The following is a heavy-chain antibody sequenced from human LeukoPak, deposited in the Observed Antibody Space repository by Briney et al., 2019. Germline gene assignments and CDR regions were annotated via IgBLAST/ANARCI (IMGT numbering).Heavy chain of an antibody. J-gene: IGHJ5*02. CDR2: IKQDGSEK. CDR3: ASGSSGWYEGNWFDP. Sequence: GGSLRLSCAASGFTFSSYWMSWVRQAPGKGLEWVANIKQDGSEKYYVDSVKGRFTISRDNAKNSLYLQMNSLRAEDTAVYYCASGSSGWYEGNWFDPWGQGTLVTVSS. D-gene: IGHD6-19*01. CDR1: GFTFSSYW. V-gene: IGHV3-7*01.